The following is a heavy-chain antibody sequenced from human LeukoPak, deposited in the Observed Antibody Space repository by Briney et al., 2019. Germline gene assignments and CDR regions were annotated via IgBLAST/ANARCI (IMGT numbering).Heavy chain of an antibody. J-gene: IGHJ3*02. CDR2: ISYDGSNK. Sequence: PGRSLRLSCAASGFTFSSYAMHWVRQAPGKGLEWVAVISYDGSNKYYADSVKGRFTISRDNSKNTLYLQMNSLRAEDTAVYYCAKVTDYYGSGSFRNHDAFDIWGQGTMVTVSS. V-gene: IGHV3-30-3*01. CDR3: AKVTDYYGSGSFRNHDAFDI. D-gene: IGHD3-10*01. CDR1: GFTFSSYA.